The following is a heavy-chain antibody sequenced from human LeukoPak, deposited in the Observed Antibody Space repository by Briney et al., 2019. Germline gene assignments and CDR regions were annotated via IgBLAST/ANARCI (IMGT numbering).Heavy chain of an antibody. V-gene: IGHV4-4*02. CDR1: GGSISSSNW. CDR3: ARALAAAGDFDY. D-gene: IGHD6-13*01. J-gene: IGHJ4*02. CDR2: IYHSGST. Sequence: SETLSLTCAVSGGSISSSNWWSWVRQPPGKGLEWIGEIYHSGSTNYNPSLKSRVTISVDTSKNQFSLKLSSVTAADTAVYYCARALAAAGDFDYWGQGTLVTVSS.